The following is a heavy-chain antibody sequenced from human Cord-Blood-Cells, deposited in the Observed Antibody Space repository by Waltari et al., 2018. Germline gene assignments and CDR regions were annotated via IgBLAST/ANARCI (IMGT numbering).Heavy chain of an antibody. J-gene: IGHJ4*02. CDR1: GGSISSSSYY. CDR2: IYYSGST. V-gene: IGHV4-39*01. D-gene: IGHD2-2*01. Sequence: QLQLQESGPGLVKPSETLSLTCTVSGGSISSSSYYWCWIRQPPGKGLEWIGSIYYSGSTYYNPSLKSRVTISVDTSKNQFSLKLSSVTAADTAVYYCARRCSSTSCYFRVDYWGQGTLVTVSS. CDR3: ARRCSSTSCYFRVDY.